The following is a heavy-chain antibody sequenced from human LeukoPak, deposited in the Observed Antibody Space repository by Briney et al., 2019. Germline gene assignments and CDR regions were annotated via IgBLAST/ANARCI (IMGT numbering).Heavy chain of an antibody. J-gene: IGHJ4*02. V-gene: IGHV3-74*01. CDR1: GFMFSSYW. CDR2: INGDGSTT. CDR3: ARRTTVTTIDY. D-gene: IGHD4-17*01. Sequence: PGGSLRLSCAASGFMFSSYWMHWVRQAPGKGLVWVSRINGDGSTTSYADSVKGRFTISRDNARNTLYLQMNSLRAEDTAVYYCARRTTVTTIDYWGRGTLVTVCS.